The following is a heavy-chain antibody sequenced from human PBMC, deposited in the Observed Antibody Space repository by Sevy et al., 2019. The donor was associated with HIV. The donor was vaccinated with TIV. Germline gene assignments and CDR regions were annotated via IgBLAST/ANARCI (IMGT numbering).Heavy chain of an antibody. CDR3: AGDHGGVQDWYFDL. V-gene: IGHV3-53*01. CDR2: IYTGGST. D-gene: IGHD2-8*02. Sequence: GGSLRLSCAASGFDVSNNYMSWVRQAPGKGLEWVSVIYTGGSTYYADSVTGRFTMSRDTSKNTVYLQMDSLSAEDTAVYYCAGDHGGVQDWYFDLWGRGTLVTVSS. CDR1: GFDVSNNY. J-gene: IGHJ2*01.